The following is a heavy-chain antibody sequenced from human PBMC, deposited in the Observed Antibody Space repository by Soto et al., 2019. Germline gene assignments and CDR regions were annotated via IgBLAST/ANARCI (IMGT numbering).Heavy chain of an antibody. J-gene: IGHJ6*03. CDR1: GFTFSSYA. CDR3: ARVGPGDPKDYHYYYMDV. D-gene: IGHD4-17*01. CDR2: ISSNGGST. Sequence: GGSLRLSCAASGFTFSSYAMHWVRQAPGKGLEYVSAISSNGGSTYYANSVKGRFTISRDNSKNTLYLQMGSLRAEDMAVYYCARVGPGDPKDYHYYYMDVWGKGTTVTVSS. V-gene: IGHV3-64*01.